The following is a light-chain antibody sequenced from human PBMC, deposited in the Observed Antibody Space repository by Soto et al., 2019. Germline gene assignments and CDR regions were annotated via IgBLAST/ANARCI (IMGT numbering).Light chain of an antibody. CDR3: QHYDNWPA. Sequence: EIVMTQSPGTLSLSPGERATLYCRASQSVSSNHLAWYQQKPGQAPRLLIYGGSSRATGIPVRFSGRGSGTEFTLTISSLQSEDFAVYYCQHYDNWPAFGQGTKVDIK. CDR2: GGS. CDR1: QSVSSN. J-gene: IGKJ1*01. V-gene: IGKV3D-15*01.